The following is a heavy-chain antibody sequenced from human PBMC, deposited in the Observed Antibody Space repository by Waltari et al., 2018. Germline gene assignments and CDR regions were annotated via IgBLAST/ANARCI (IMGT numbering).Heavy chain of an antibody. Sequence: EVQLLESGGGLVQPGWSLRLLCEPPAFPFSRYSMRWVRQAPGKGLEWVSNIKGNGGSTHYADSVKGRFTISRDNSKSTLYVQMNSLRAEDTAVYYCAKVVVSDSPDYCDYWGQGVLVAVSP. D-gene: IGHD2-15*01. V-gene: IGHV3-23*01. J-gene: IGHJ4*02. CDR1: AFPFSRYS. CDR3: AKVVVSDSPDYCDY. CDR2: IKGNGGST.